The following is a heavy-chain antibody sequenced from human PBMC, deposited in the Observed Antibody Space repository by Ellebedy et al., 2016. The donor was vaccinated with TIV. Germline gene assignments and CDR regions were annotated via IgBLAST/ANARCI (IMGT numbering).Heavy chain of an antibody. J-gene: IGHJ4*02. Sequence: AASVKVSCKVSGYTLTELSMHWVRQAPGKGLEWMGGFDPEDGETIYAQKFQGRVTMTEDTSTDTAYMELRSLRSDDTAVYYCARDEDFWSGHFDYWGQGTLVTVSS. CDR3: ARDEDFWSGHFDY. CDR1: GYTLTELS. V-gene: IGHV1-24*01. CDR2: FDPEDGET. D-gene: IGHD3-3*01.